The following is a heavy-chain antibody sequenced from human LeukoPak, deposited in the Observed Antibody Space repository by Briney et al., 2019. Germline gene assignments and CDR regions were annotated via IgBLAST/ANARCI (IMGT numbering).Heavy chain of an antibody. CDR3: ARDLDQYSGRFGGFGHDF. J-gene: IGHJ4*02. CDR1: GHTFTNYG. D-gene: IGHD1-26*01. CDR2: ISAYNGNI. V-gene: IGHV1-18*01. Sequence: ASVKVSCKASGHTFTNYGINWVRQAPGQGLEWMGWISAYNGNINYAQKLQGRVTMTTDTSTSTAYMELRSLRSDDTAVYYCARDLDQYSGRFGGFGHDFWGQGTLVTVSS.